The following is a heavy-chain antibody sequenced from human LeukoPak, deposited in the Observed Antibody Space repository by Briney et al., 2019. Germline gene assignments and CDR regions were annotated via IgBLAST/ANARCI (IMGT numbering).Heavy chain of an antibody. V-gene: IGHV1-18*01. D-gene: IGHD2-2*01. CDR2: INAYNGNT. CDR3: ARAHCSSTSCYFVPGGLVFDY. CDR1: GYTFTSYG. J-gene: IGHJ4*02. Sequence: ASVKVSCKASGYTFTSYGISWVRPPPAQGLEWMGWINAYNGNTNYAQKLQGRVTMTTDTSTSTDYMELRSLRSDDTAVYYCARAHCSSTSCYFVPGGLVFDYWGQGTLVTVSS.